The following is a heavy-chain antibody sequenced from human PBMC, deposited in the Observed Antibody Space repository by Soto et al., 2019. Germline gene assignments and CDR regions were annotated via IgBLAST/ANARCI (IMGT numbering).Heavy chain of an antibody. CDR1: GFTFSNVW. Sequence: EVQLVESGGGLVKPGGSLRLSCAGSGFTFSNVWMNWVRQAPGKGLEWVGRIKSETDGGTIDYAAPVKGRFTISRDDSNKTLYPQMKSLETEDTATLFRPPLALKYNSDWYPLSDWGQGTRVTVSS. D-gene: IGHD6-19*01. CDR2: IKSETDGGTI. CDR3: PPLALKYNSDWYPLSD. J-gene: IGHJ4*02. V-gene: IGHV3-15*07.